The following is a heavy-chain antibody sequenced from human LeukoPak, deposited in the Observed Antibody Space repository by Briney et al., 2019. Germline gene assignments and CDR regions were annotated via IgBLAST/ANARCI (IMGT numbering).Heavy chain of an antibody. CDR2: IYYSGST. V-gene: IGHV4-39*07. J-gene: IGHJ5*02. CDR1: GGSISSSSYY. CDR3: ARVLRYGSGSYYNSIGWFDP. Sequence: SETLSLTCTVSGGSISSSSYYWGWIRQPPGKGLEWIGSIYYSGSTYYNPSLKSRVTISVDTSKNQFSLKLSSVTAADTAVYYCARVLRYGSGSYYNSIGWFDPWGQGTLVTVSS. D-gene: IGHD3-10*01.